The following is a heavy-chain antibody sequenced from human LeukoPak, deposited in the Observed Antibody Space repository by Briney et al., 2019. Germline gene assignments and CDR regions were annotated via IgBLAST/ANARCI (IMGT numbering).Heavy chain of an antibody. CDR1: GGSVSSSSFY. D-gene: IGHD2-2*01. Sequence: PSETLSLTCTLSGGSVSSSSFYWGWIRQPPGKGLECIWTIYYSGITYYSSSLKSRVTISVDTSKNQFSLKLSSVTAADTAVYFCARSGPAAGRPDAFDIWGQGTLVTVSS. CDR3: ARSGPAAGRPDAFDI. CDR2: IYYSGIT. J-gene: IGHJ3*02. V-gene: IGHV4-39*07.